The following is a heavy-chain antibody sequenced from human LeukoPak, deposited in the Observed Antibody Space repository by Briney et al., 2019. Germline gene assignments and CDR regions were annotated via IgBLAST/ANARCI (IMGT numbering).Heavy chain of an antibody. Sequence: ASVKVSCKASGYTFTSYDINWVRQATGQGLEWMGWMDPNSGNTGYAQKFQGRVTITRNTSISTAYMELSSLRSEDTAVYYCARRDGYNYVDYWGQGTLVTVSS. CDR2: MDPNSGNT. V-gene: IGHV1-8*03. J-gene: IGHJ4*02. CDR3: ARRDGYNYVDY. CDR1: GYTFTSYD. D-gene: IGHD5-24*01.